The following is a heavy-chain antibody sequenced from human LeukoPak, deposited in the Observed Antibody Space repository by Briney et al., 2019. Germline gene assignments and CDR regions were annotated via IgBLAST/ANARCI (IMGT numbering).Heavy chain of an antibody. Sequence: GGSLRLSCAAPGFTFNDYTMHWVRQAPGKGLEYVAAITSNGGSTSYANSLKGRFTISRDNSKNMLYLQMGSLSTEDMAVYYCARALRIGSPYFDWLSHPFDYWGQGALVTVSS. CDR3: ARALRIGSPYFDWLSHPFDY. V-gene: IGHV3-64*01. J-gene: IGHJ4*02. CDR1: GFTFNDYT. D-gene: IGHD3-9*01. CDR2: ITSNGGST.